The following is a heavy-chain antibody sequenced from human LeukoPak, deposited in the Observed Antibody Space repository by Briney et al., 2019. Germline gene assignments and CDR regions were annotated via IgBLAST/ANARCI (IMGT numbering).Heavy chain of an antibody. CDR2: ISSNGGST. Sequence: GGSLRLSCAASGFTFSSYAMHWVRQAPGKGPEYVSAISSNGGSTYYANSVKGRFTISRDNSKNTLYLQMGSLRAEDMAVYYCARGRRGGYSSGWRTFDYWGQGTLVTVSS. V-gene: IGHV3-64*01. J-gene: IGHJ4*02. CDR3: ARGRRGGYSSGWRTFDY. CDR1: GFTFSSYA. D-gene: IGHD6-19*01.